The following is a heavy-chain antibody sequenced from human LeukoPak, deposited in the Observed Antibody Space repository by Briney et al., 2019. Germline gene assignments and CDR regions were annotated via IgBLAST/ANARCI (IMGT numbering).Heavy chain of an antibody. V-gene: IGHV1-2*02. Sequence: ASVKVSCKASGDTFTAYYIHWVRQAPGQGLEWMGWINTNSGGANYAQKFQGRVTMTRDTSITTACMELSRLRSDDTAVYYCTRHWDPITGTTRCFDPWGQGTLVTVSS. CDR1: GDTFTAYY. D-gene: IGHD1-7*01. CDR3: TRHWDPITGTTRCFDP. CDR2: INTNSGGA. J-gene: IGHJ5*02.